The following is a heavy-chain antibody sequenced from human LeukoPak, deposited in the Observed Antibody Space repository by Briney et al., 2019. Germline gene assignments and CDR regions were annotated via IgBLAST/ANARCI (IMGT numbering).Heavy chain of an antibody. CDR1: GGTFSSYA. J-gene: IGHJ6*02. V-gene: IGHV1-69*01. D-gene: IGHD3-22*01. CDR2: IIPIFGTA. CDR3: ARDYYDSSGGIYYYGMDV. Sequence: SVKVSCTASGGTFSSYAISWVRQAPGQGLEWMGGIIPIFGTANYAQKLQGRVTITADESTSTAYMELRSLRSEDTAVYYCARDYYDSSGGIYYYGMDVWGQGTTVTVSS.